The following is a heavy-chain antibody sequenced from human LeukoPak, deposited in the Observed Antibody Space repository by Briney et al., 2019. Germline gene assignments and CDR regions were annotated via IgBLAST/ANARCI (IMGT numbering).Heavy chain of an antibody. J-gene: IGHJ6*03. V-gene: IGHV3-30*02. D-gene: IGHD1-26*01. CDR1: GFTFSRLG. CDR2: IHNDGTQG. Sequence: GGSLRLSCAASGFTFSRLGMQWVRQAPGKGLEWVAVIHNDGTQGQYGNSVKGRFTISKDNSQSTLYLQMNNLRDDDTAVYYCAKEGDEFRGYLDVWGKGTTVTVSS. CDR3: AKEGDEFRGYLDV.